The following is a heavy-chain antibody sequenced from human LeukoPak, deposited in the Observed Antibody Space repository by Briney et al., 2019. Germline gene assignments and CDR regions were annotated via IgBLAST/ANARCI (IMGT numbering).Heavy chain of an antibody. CDR3: ARRVSYYDSSGYYYFDY. CDR1: GGTFSSYA. Sequence: SVKVSCKASGGTFSSYAISWVRQAPGQGLEWMGGIIPIFGTANYAQKFQGRVTITTDESTSTAYMELSSLRSEDTAVYYCARRVSYYDSSGYYYFDYWGQGTLVTVSS. CDR2: IIPIFGTA. V-gene: IGHV1-69*05. J-gene: IGHJ4*02. D-gene: IGHD3-22*01.